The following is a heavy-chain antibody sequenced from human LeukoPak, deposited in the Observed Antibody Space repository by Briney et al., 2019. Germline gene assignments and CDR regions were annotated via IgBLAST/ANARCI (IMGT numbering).Heavy chain of an antibody. J-gene: IGHJ6*02. CDR2: IYPGDSDT. D-gene: IGHD2-15*01. Sequence: GESLKISCKGSGYSFTSYWIGWVRPVPGKGLEYMGIIYPGDSDTRYSPSLQGQVTISADKSISTAYLQWSSLKASDTAIYYCARHTCSGGSCFSYYYSGMDVWGQGTTVTVSS. CDR3: ARHTCSGGSCFSYYYSGMDV. CDR1: GYSFTSYW. V-gene: IGHV5-51*01.